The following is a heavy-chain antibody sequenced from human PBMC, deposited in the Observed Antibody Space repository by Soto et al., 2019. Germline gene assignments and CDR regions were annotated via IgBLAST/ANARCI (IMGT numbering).Heavy chain of an antibody. CDR2: ISAYNGNT. D-gene: IGHD2-15*01. CDR1: GYTFTSYG. J-gene: IGHJ4*02. CDR3: ARDGVVVMVANVCDY. V-gene: IGHV1-18*01. Sequence: ASVKVSCKASGYTFTSYGISWVRQAPGQGLEWMGWISAYNGNTNYAQKLQGRVTMTTDTSTSTAYMELRSLRSDDTAVYYCARDGVVVMVANVCDYWGQGTLVTVSS.